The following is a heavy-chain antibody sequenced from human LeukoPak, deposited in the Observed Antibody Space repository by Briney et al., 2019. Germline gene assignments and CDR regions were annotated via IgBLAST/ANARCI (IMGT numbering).Heavy chain of an antibody. CDR3: ATYYDRSGYILDY. Sequence: SETLSLTCAVSGGSISSSNWWTWVRQPPGKGLEWIGEVHPSEGTNYNPSLKSRVTLSLDKSKNQFSLELNSVTAADTAIYYCATYYDRSGYILDYWGQGTLVTVSS. CDR2: VHPSEGT. CDR1: GGSISSSNW. D-gene: IGHD3-22*01. V-gene: IGHV4-4*02. J-gene: IGHJ4*02.